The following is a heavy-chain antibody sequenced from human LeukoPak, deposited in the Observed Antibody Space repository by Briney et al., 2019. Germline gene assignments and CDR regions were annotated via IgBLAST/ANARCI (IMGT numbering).Heavy chain of an antibody. CDR2: INSDGSST. CDR1: GFTFSSYW. CDR3: ARDGDILTGYYRYGPSDAFDI. D-gene: IGHD3-9*01. J-gene: IGHJ3*02. V-gene: IGHV3-74*01. Sequence: GGSLRLSCAASGFTFSSYWMHWVRQAPEKGLVWVSRINSDGSSTSYADSVKGRFTISRDNAKNTLYLRMNSLRAEDTAVYYCARDGDILTGYYRYGPSDAFDIWGQGTMVTVSS.